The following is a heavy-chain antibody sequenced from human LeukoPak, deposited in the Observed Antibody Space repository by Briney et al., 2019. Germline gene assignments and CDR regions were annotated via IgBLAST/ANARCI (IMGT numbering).Heavy chain of an antibody. CDR2: ISGSGGST. V-gene: IGHV3-23*01. CDR3: AKDRRGYCGGDCYSQAFDI. D-gene: IGHD2-21*02. CDR1: GFTFSSYG. Sequence: GGSLRLSCAASGFTFSSYGMSWVRQAPGKGLEWVSAISGSGGSTYYADSVKGRFTISRDNSKNTLYLQMNSLRAEDTAVYYCAKDRRGYCGGDCYSQAFDIWGQGTMVTVSS. J-gene: IGHJ3*02.